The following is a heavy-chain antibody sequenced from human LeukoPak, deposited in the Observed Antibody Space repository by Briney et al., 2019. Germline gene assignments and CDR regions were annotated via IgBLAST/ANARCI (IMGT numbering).Heavy chain of an antibody. D-gene: IGHD3-3*01. CDR2: FDPEDGET. V-gene: IGHV1-24*01. Sequence: ASVKVSFKVSGYTLTELSMHWVRQAPGKGLEWMGGFDPEDGETIYAQKFQGRVTMIEDTSTDTAYMELSSLRSEDTAVYYCATIRLRFLEWLLNSWGQGTLVTVSS. CDR1: GYTLTELS. CDR3: ATIRLRFLEWLLNS. J-gene: IGHJ5*02.